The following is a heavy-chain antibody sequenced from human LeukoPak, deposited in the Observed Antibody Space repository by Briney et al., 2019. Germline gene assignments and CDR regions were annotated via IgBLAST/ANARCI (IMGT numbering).Heavy chain of an antibody. CDR3: AKGFITISLTDY. CDR2: ISSSGSTI. D-gene: IGHD3-3*01. Sequence: RTGGSLRLSCAASGFTFSDYYMSWIRQAPGKGLEWVSYISSSGSTIYYADSVKGRFTISRDNAKNSLYLQMNSLRAEDTAVYYCAKGFITISLTDYWGQGTLVTVSS. CDR1: GFTFSDYY. V-gene: IGHV3-11*01. J-gene: IGHJ4*02.